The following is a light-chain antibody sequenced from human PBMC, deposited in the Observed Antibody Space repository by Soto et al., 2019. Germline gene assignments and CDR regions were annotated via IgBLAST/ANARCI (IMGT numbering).Light chain of an antibody. J-gene: IGLJ2*01. CDR3: TSYTSSSTPYVV. CDR2: DVS. Sequence: QSALTQPASVSGSPGQSITISCTGTSSDVGAYNFVAWYQQYPGKAPKLMIYDVSNRPSGVSNRFSGSKSDSTASLTISGLQAEDEADYFCTSYTSSSTPYVVFGGGTKLTVL. V-gene: IGLV2-14*01. CDR1: SSDVGAYNF.